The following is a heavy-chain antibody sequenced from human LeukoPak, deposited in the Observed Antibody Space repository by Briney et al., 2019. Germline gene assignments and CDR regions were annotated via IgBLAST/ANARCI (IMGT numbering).Heavy chain of an antibody. CDR2: ISSGGSTI. CDR1: GFTFSSYS. CDR3: AKDDLGTSFYPYGMDV. Sequence: GGSLRLSCAASGFTFSSYSMNWVRQAPGKGLEWISYISSGGSTIYYRDSVKGRFTISRDNAKNSLYLQMNSLRAEDTAQYYCAKDDLGTSFYPYGMDVWGQGTTVTVSS. J-gene: IGHJ6*02. D-gene: IGHD3/OR15-3a*01. V-gene: IGHV3-48*01.